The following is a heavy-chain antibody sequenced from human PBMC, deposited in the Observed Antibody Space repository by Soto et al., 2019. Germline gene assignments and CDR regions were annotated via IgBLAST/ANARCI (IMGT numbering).Heavy chain of an antibody. CDR3: AKKMNGVTSIPCNIDY. D-gene: IGHD3-10*01. CDR1: GFTFSQFG. V-gene: IGHV3-30*18. J-gene: IGHJ4*02. Sequence: QVQLVGSGGGVVQPGRSLRLSCSASGFTFSQFGMHWVRRAPGKGLEWVAVISFDGRETYYSDSVKGRFTISRDNSKNTLYLQVNSLRADDTAVYYCAKKMNGVTSIPCNIDYWGQGTLVTVSS. CDR2: ISFDGRET.